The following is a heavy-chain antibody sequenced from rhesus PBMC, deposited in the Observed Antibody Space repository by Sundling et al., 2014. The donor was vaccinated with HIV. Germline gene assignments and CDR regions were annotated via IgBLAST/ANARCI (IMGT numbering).Heavy chain of an antibody. CDR2: IHGSGGST. J-gene: IGHJ4*01. V-gene: IGHV4-93*02. CDR1: GGAISSSNW. CDR3: ARVILAGTLFDY. D-gene: IGHD1-1-1*01. Sequence: QVQLQESGPAVVKPSETLSLTCAVSGGAISSSNWWTWIRQSPGKGLEWIGGIHGSGGSTEYNPSLKSRVTISIDTSKNQFSLKLSSVTAADTAVYYCARVILAGTLFDYWGQGVLVTVSS.